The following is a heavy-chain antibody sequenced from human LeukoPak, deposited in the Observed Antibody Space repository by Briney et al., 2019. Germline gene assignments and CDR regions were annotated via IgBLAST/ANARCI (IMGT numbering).Heavy chain of an antibody. CDR1: GYSFTSYG. D-gene: IGHD2-15*01. J-gene: IGHJ4*02. CDR3: ARVPSGGPFDY. Sequence: PGASVKVSCKASGYSFTSYGISWVRQAPGQGLEWMGWISAYNGNTNYAQRLQGRVTMTTDTSTSTAYMELRSLTSDDTAVYYCARVPSGGPFDYWGQGTLVIVSS. V-gene: IGHV1-18*01. CDR2: ISAYNGNT.